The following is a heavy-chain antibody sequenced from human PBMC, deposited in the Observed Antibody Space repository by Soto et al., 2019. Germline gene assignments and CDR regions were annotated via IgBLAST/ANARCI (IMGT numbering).Heavy chain of an antibody. CDR2: IYWDNDN. V-gene: IGHV2-5*02. CDR1: GFSLRTTDVG. CDR3: APAVGGGNSAFLDF. J-gene: IGHJ4*02. Sequence: QITLKESGPALVRPTQTLTLTCSFSGFSLRTTDVGVGWIRQPPGKALEWLAVIYWDNDNRYSPSLKSRLTTXTXTXTKQVVLTLTNLDPVDTAAYYCAPAVGGGNSAFLDFWGQGTLVTVSS. D-gene: IGHD2-21*02.